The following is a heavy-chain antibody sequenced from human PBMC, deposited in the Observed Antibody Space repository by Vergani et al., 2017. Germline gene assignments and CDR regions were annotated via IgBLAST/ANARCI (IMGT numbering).Heavy chain of an antibody. D-gene: IGHD6-19*01. CDR3: TIAVAGMTSKWGMDV. V-gene: IGHV3-73*02. CDR1: GFTFSGSA. Sequence: EVQLVESGGGLVQPGGSLKLSCAASGFTFSGSAMHWVPQASGTGLEWVGRIRSKANSYATAYAASVKGRFTISREDSKNTAYLQMNSLKTEDTDVYYSTIAVAGMTSKWGMDVWGRGTTVTVSS. CDR2: IRSKANSYAT. J-gene: IGHJ6*02.